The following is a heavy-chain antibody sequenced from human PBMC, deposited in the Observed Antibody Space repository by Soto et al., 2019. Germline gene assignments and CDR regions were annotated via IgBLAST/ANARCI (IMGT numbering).Heavy chain of an antibody. D-gene: IGHD5-12*01. Sequence: QVQLVQSGAEVKKPGASVKVSCKASGYTFTSYAMHWVRQAPGQRLEWMGWINAGNGNTKYSQKFQGRVTITRDTSASTAYMELSSLRSEDRAVYYCARDPYSGYPYYMDVWGKGTTVTVSS. CDR1: GYTFTSYA. CDR3: ARDPYSGYPYYMDV. J-gene: IGHJ6*03. CDR2: INAGNGNT. V-gene: IGHV1-3*01.